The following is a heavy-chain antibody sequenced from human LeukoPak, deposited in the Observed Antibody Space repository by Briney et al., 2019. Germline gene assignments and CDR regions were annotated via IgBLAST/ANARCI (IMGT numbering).Heavy chain of an antibody. J-gene: IGHJ5*02. V-gene: IGHV5-51*01. CDR2: IYPDDSDT. CDR1: GYRFATYW. Sequence: GESLKISCKGSGYRFATYWIGWVRQMPGKGLEWMGIIYPDDSDTRYSPSFQGQVTISADKSISTAYLQWSSLKASDTAMYYCARSPSPGIAAAGTNWFDPWGQGTLVTVSS. D-gene: IGHD6-13*01. CDR3: ARSPSPGIAAAGTNWFDP.